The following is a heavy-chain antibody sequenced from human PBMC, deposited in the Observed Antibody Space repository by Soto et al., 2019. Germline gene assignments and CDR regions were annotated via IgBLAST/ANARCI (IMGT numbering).Heavy chain of an antibody. CDR1: GFTFSSYA. CDR3: ARELIVGPAEYFQH. J-gene: IGHJ1*01. V-gene: IGHV3-7*01. D-gene: IGHD1-26*01. Sequence: EVQLLESGGGLVQPGGSLRLSCAASGFTFSSYAMSWVRQAPGKGLEWVANIDPSGTKKYYVGSVTGRFTISRDNAKNSLYLHMNSLRAEDTAEYYCARELIVGPAEYFQHWGQGTLVTVSS. CDR2: IDPSGTKK.